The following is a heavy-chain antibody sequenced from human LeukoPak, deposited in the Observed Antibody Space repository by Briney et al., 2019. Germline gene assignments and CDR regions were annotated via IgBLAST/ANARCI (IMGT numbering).Heavy chain of an antibody. CDR3: ARELPPVVRYYFDY. Sequence: GGSLRLSCAASGFTFSSFGMHWVRQAPGKGLEWVAVIWYDGSSKHHADSVKGRFTISGDNSKNTLYLQMNSLRAEDTAVYYCARELPPVVRYYFDYWGQGTLVTVSS. J-gene: IGHJ4*02. CDR1: GFTFSSFG. CDR2: IWYDGSSK. V-gene: IGHV3-33*01. D-gene: IGHD3-22*01.